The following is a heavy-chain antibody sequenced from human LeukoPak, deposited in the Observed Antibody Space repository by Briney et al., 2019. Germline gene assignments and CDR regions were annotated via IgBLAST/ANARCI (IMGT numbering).Heavy chain of an antibody. Sequence: GGSLRLSCAASGFTFSDYYMSWIRQAPGKGLEWASYIGSGGTLIHYANSVKGRFTISRDNAKNSLYLQMNSLRAEDTAVYYCARDAYNYGWFDPWGQGTLITVSS. J-gene: IGHJ5*02. CDR3: ARDAYNYGWFDP. CDR2: IGSGGTLI. D-gene: IGHD5-24*01. V-gene: IGHV3-11*01. CDR1: GFTFSDYY.